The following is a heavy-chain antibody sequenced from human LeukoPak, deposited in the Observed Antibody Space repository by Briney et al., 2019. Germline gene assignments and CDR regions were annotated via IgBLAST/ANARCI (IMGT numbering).Heavy chain of an antibody. CDR2: IKQDGSEK. CDR1: GFTFSSYW. D-gene: IGHD6-19*01. V-gene: IGHV3-7*01. Sequence: GGSLRLSCAASGFTFSSYWMSWVRQAPGKGLEWVANIKQDGSEKYYVDSVKGRFTISRDNAKNSLYLQMNSLRAEDTAVYYCARESGSSGWADQYYFDYWGQGTLVTVSS. CDR3: ARESGSSGWADQYYFDY. J-gene: IGHJ4*02.